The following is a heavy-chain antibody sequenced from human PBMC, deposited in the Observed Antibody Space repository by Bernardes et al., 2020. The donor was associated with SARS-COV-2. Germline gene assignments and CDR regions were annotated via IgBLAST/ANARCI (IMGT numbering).Heavy chain of an antibody. J-gene: IGHJ5*02. Sequence: SETLSLTCAVSGGSISSGGYSWTWIRQPPGKALEWIGYIYQSGSTFYNPSLKSRVTISVDRSKNQFFLKLDYVTAADAAVYYCARGGTYGDLPLNLWGQGTLVTVSS. CDR2: IYQSGST. V-gene: IGHV4-30-2*01. D-gene: IGHD4-17*01. CDR1: GGSISSGGYS. CDR3: ARGGTYGDLPLNL.